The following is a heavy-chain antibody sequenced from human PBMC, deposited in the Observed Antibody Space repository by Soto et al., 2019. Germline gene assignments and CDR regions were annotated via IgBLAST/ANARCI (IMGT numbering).Heavy chain of an antibody. CDR3: AKAPCSNRLYYYYYGMDV. J-gene: IGHJ6*02. CDR1: GFSFSTYG. V-gene: IGHV3-30*18. CDR2: MSYDGSNK. Sequence: QVQLVESGGGVVQPGRSLRVSCVASGFSFSTYGMHWVRQAPGKGLEWVAVMSYDGSNKYYSDTVKGRFTISRDNSKNTLYLQMNSLRAEDTAVYYCAKAPCSNRLYYYYYGMDVWGQGTTVTVSS. D-gene: IGHD4-4*01.